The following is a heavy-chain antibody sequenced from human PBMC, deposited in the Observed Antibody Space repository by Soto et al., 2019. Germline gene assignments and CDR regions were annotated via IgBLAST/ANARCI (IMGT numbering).Heavy chain of an antibody. D-gene: IGHD2-15*01. CDR2: IAHDGSNA. CDR1: GFTFRNHA. CDR3: ARGAGKDIIVVVGARRGENGTNI. Sequence: QVQLVESGGGVVQPGGSLRLSCAASGFTFRNHAMHGVRQAPGKGLECLAVIAHDGSNAFYRDSVKGRFTVSRDNSKNTLNLYMNSLRSEDTGVNTCARGAGKDIIVVVGARRGENGTNIRAKGPTVIVSS. V-gene: IGHV3-30-3*01. J-gene: IGHJ6*04.